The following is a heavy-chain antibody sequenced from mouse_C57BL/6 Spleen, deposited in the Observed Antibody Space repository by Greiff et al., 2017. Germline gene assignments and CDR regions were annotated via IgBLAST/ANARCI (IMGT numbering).Heavy chain of an antibody. J-gene: IGHJ4*01. Sequence: EVKLMESGGGLVQPGGSLKLSCAASGFTFSDYYMSWVRQTPEKRLEWVAYISNGGGSTYYPDTVKGRFTISRANAKNTLNLQMSRLKSEATAMYYCARYDFYAMDYWGQGTSVTVSS. V-gene: IGHV5-12*01. CDR1: GFTFSDYY. CDR3: ARYDFYAMDY. CDR2: ISNGGGST.